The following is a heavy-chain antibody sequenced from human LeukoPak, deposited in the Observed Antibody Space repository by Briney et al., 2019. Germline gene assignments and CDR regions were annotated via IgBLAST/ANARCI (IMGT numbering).Heavy chain of an antibody. D-gene: IGHD2-2*01. CDR2: INPNSGGT. CDR1: GYTFTGYY. CDR3: ARGNRYCSSTSCLLFDY. V-gene: IGHV1-2*02. J-gene: IGHJ4*02. Sequence: RASVKVSCKASGYTFTGYYMHWVRQAPGQGLEWMGWINPNSGGTNYAQKFQGRVTMTRDTSISTAYMELSRLRSDDTAVYYCARGNRYCSSTSCLLFDYWGQGTLVPVSS.